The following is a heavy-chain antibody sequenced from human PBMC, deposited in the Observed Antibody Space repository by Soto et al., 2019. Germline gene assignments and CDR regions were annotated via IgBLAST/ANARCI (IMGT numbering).Heavy chain of an antibody. V-gene: IGHV1-3*01. CDR3: ARGGSLYWYFDL. CDR1: GYTFTSYA. J-gene: IGHJ2*01. CDR2: INAGNGNT. D-gene: IGHD1-26*01. Sequence: GASVKVSCKASGYTFTSYAMHWVRQAPGQRLEWMGWINAGNGNTKYSQKFQGRVTITRDTSASTAYMELSSLRFEDTAVYYCARGGSLYWYFDLWGRGTLVTVSS.